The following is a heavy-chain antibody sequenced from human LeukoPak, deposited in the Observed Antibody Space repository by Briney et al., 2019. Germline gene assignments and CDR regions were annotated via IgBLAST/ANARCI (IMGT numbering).Heavy chain of an antibody. V-gene: IGHV4-59*01. Sequence: SSETLSLTCTVSGGSISSYYWSWIRQPPGKGLEWIGYIYYSGSTNYNPSLKSRVTISVDTSKNQFSLKLSSVTAVDTAVYYCAGASYDSSGVHWGQGTLVTVSS. CDR2: IYYSGST. D-gene: IGHD3-22*01. J-gene: IGHJ4*02. CDR3: AGASYDSSGVH. CDR1: GGSISSYY.